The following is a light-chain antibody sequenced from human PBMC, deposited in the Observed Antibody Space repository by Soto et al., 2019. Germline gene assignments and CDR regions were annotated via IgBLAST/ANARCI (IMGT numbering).Light chain of an antibody. CDR2: DAS. V-gene: IGKV3-20*01. CDR3: QHYGTSAL. CDR1: QSVSSSY. Sequence: EIVLTQSPGTLSLSPGERATLSCRASQSVSSSYLAWYQQKPGQAPRLLIYDASRATGIPDRFSASGSGTDFTLTITRLELEGFAVYYCQHYGTSALFGPGTKVDI. J-gene: IGKJ3*01.